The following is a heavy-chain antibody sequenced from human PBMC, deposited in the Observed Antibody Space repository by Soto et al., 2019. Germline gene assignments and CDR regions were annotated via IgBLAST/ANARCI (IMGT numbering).Heavy chain of an antibody. CDR3: AKDNYSNYNYYNMDV. CDR2: ISWNSGST. Sequence: GGSLRLSCAASGFTFDDYAMHWVRQAPGKGLEWVSGISWNSGSTGYADSVKGRFTISRDNAKNSLYLQMKSLRAEDTALYYCAKDNYSNYNYYNMDVWGRGTTVTVSS. CDR1: GFTFDDYA. V-gene: IGHV3-9*01. J-gene: IGHJ6*02. D-gene: IGHD4-4*01.